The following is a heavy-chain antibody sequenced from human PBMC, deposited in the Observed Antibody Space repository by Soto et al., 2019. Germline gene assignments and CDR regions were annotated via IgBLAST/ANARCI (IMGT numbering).Heavy chain of an antibody. CDR1: GGTFSRYP. Sequence: SVKVSCTAAGGTFSRYPIACVRQAPGHGLEGMGQISPIFGTISHAQNLHGRITITADESTSTAYMELSRLRSDDTAVYYCVRPRTVAATKGYEYWGQGTRVTVSS. CDR2: ISPIFGTI. D-gene: IGHD4-4*01. V-gene: IGHV1-69*13. J-gene: IGHJ4*02. CDR3: VRPRTVAATKGYEY.